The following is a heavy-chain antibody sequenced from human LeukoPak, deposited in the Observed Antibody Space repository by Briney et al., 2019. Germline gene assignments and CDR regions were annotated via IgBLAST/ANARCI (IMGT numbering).Heavy chain of an antibody. CDR2: IYHSGST. Sequence: SQTLSLTCTVSGGSISSGGYYWSWIRQPPGKGLEWIGYIYHSGSTYYNPSLKSRVTISVDRSKNQFSLKLSSVTAADTAVYYCARDGGKYSSSSLPFDYWGQGTLVTVSS. CDR1: GGSISSGGYY. CDR3: ARDGGKYSSSSLPFDY. J-gene: IGHJ4*02. V-gene: IGHV4-30-2*01. D-gene: IGHD6-6*01.